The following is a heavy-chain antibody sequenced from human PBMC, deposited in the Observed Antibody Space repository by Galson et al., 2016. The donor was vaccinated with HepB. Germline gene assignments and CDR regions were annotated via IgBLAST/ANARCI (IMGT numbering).Heavy chain of an antibody. CDR1: GFAFNTYA. CDR2: INSDGGTI. J-gene: IGHJ3*01. CDR3: ARDPGEGDGGNWGAFDL. D-gene: IGHD4-23*01. V-gene: IGHV3-64*04. Sequence: SLRLSCAASGFAFNTYAMNWVRQAPGKGLEFVSTINSDGGTIDYADSVKGRVTISRDNARSLLYLQMYSLRVEDTAVYYCARDPGEGDGGNWGAFDLWGQGTVVTVSS.